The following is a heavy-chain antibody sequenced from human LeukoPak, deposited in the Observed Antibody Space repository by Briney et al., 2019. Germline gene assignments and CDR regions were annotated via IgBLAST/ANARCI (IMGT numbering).Heavy chain of an antibody. Sequence: GGSLRLSCTVSGFSITSYSYNWGRQAPGKGLEWVSYISSSSSTIYYADSVKGRFTISRDNAKNSLYLHMNSLRDGDTAVFICAREGTYYVGIFDYRGQGTLVTVSS. CDR2: ISSSSSTI. D-gene: IGHD3-16*01. CDR3: AREGTYYVGIFDY. J-gene: IGHJ4*02. V-gene: IGHV3-48*02. CDR1: GFSITSYS.